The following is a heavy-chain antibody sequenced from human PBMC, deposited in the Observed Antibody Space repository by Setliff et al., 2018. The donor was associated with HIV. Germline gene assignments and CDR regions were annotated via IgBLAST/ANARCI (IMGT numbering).Heavy chain of an antibody. CDR3: ARGGVYHGFDI. CDR2: VNSDGSGT. J-gene: IGHJ3*02. V-gene: IGHV3-74*01. D-gene: IGHD2-8*01. Sequence: GGSLRPPCAASGFTFSDYWMHWVRQAPGKGLVWVSRVNSDGSGTIYADSVRGRFTISSDNAKNTLYLQMNSLRVEDTAVYYCARGGVYHGFDIWGRGTMVTVSS. CDR1: GFTFSDYW.